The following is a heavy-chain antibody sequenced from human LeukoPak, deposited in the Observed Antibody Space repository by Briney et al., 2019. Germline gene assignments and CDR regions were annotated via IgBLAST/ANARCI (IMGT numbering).Heavy chain of an antibody. Sequence: GGALRLSCAASGFTFSSYAMHWVRQAPGKGLEWVAVISYDGSNKYYADSVKGLFTISRDNSKNTLYLQMNSLRAEDTAVYYCARVYCSSTSCYRPLTTWAWEFDYWGQGTLVTVSS. CDR2: ISYDGSNK. J-gene: IGHJ4*02. CDR3: ARVYCSSTSCYRPLTTWAWEFDY. CDR1: GFTFSSYA. D-gene: IGHD2-2*01. V-gene: IGHV3-30*04.